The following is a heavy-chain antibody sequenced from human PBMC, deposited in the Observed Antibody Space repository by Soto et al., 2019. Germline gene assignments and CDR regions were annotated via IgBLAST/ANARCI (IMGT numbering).Heavy chain of an antibody. V-gene: IGHV3-23*01. CDR2: ISGSGGST. Sequence: HPGGSLRLSCAASGFTFSSYAMSWVRQAPGKGLEWVSAISGSGGSTYYAASVKGRFTISRDNSKNTLYLQMNSLRAEDTAVYYCAKDSFDTRASDYWGQGTLVTVSS. CDR1: GFTFSSYA. D-gene: IGHD3-9*01. J-gene: IGHJ4*02. CDR3: AKDSFDTRASDY.